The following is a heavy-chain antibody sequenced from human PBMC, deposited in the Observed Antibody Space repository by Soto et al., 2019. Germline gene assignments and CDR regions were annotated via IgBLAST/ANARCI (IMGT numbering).Heavy chain of an antibody. CDR2: IYPGDSET. CDR3: AKEGGSAYYGMDV. CDR1: GYSVTSYG. D-gene: IGHD2-15*01. V-gene: IGHV5-51*01. J-gene: IGHJ6*02. Sequence: ASLKISSECCGYSVTSYGVAGVLQMHGKGLEWMGIIYPGDSETRYSPSFQGQVTLSADKSINTAYLQWNSLKASDTATYYCAKEGGSAYYGMDVWGQGTMVTVSS.